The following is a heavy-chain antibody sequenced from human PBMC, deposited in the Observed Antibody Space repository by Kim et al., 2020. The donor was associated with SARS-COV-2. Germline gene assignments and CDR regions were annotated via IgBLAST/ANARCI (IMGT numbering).Heavy chain of an antibody. CDR3: ARDDLMGKPGQFDP. Sequence: GGSLRLSFAASGFIFRNLCMHWVRQAPGERPEGVAVLWFDGNNKFYADSVKGRFTIARDKAKNTLSLQMNSLRVDDTAVYYCARDDLMGKPGQFDPWGQGTLVIVSS. CDR1: GFIFRNLC. D-gene: IGHD2-8*01. V-gene: IGHV3-33*01. J-gene: IGHJ5*02. CDR2: LWFDGNNK.